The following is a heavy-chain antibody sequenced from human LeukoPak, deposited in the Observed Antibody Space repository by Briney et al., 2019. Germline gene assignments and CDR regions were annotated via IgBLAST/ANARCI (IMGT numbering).Heavy chain of an antibody. Sequence: ALVKVSCKASGGTFSSYAISWVRQAPGQGLEWMGRIIPILGIANYAQKFRGRVTITADKSTSTAYMELSSLRSEDTAVYYCARLSNVDTAMVDYWGQGTLVTVSS. CDR1: GGTFSSYA. CDR3: ARLSNVDTAMVDY. V-gene: IGHV1-69*04. CDR2: IIPILGIA. J-gene: IGHJ4*02. D-gene: IGHD5-18*01.